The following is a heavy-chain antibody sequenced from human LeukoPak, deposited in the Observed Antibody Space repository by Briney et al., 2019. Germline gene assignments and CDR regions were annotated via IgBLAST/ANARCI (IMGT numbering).Heavy chain of an antibody. J-gene: IGHJ5*02. D-gene: IGHD6-25*01. V-gene: IGHV4-34*01. Sequence: PSETLSLTCTVSGGSISSYYWSWIRQPPGKGLEWIGEINHSGSTNYNPSLKSRVTISVDTSKNQFSLKLSSVTAADTAVCYCARELAAGGGHDWFDPWGQGTLVTVSS. CDR1: GGSISSYY. CDR3: ARELAAGGGHDWFDP. CDR2: INHSGST.